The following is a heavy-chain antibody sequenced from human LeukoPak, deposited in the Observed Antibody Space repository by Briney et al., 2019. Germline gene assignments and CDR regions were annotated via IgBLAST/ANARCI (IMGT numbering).Heavy chain of an antibody. CDR3: ARMGNYGGNSVPFDY. J-gene: IGHJ4*02. CDR2: IYHSGST. CDR1: GGSISSYY. D-gene: IGHD4-23*01. Sequence: PSETLSLTCTVSGGSISSYYWSWIRQPPGKGLEWIGYIYHSGSTYYNPSLKSRVTISVDRSKNQFSLKLSSVTAADTAVYYCARMGNYGGNSVPFDYWGQGTLVTVSS. V-gene: IGHV4-59*12.